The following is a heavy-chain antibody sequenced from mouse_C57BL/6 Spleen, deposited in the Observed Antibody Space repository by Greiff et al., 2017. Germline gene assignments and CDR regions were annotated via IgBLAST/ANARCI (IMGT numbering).Heavy chain of an antibody. CDR2: IRNKANGYTT. CDR1: GFTFTDYY. J-gene: IGHJ4*01. Sequence: EVKLMESGGGLVQPGGSLSLSCAASGFTFTDYYMSWVRQPPGKALEWLGFIRNKANGYTTEYSASVKGRFTISRDNSQSILYLQMNALRAEDSATYYCARYEGNYAYAMDYWGQGTSVTVSS. CDR3: ARYEGNYAYAMDY. D-gene: IGHD2-1*01. V-gene: IGHV7-3*01.